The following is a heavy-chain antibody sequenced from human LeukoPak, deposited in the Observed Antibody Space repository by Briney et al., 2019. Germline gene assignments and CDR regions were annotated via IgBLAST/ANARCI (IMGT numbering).Heavy chain of an antibody. V-gene: IGHV1-3*01. CDR2: INAGNGNT. CDR3: ASDRGSGTWGFDY. J-gene: IGHJ4*02. D-gene: IGHD3-10*01. CDR1: GYTFTSYA. Sequence: ASVKVSCTASGYTFTSYAMHWVRQAPGQRLEWMGWINAGNGNTKYSQKFQGRVTITRDTSASTAYMELSSLRSEDTAVYYCASDRGSGTWGFDYWGQGTLVTVSS.